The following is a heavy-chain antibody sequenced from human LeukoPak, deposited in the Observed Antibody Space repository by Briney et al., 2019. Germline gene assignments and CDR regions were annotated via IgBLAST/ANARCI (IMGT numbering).Heavy chain of an antibody. CDR2: INPNSGGT. CDR3: ARDVELYYYYGMDV. Sequence: ASVKVSCKASEYTFTGYYMHWVRQAPGQGLEWMGWINPNSGGTNYAQKFQGRVTMTRDTSISTAYMELSRLRSDDTAVYYCARDVELYYYYGMDVWGQGTTVTVSS. V-gene: IGHV1-2*02. D-gene: IGHD1-7*01. CDR1: EYTFTGYY. J-gene: IGHJ6*02.